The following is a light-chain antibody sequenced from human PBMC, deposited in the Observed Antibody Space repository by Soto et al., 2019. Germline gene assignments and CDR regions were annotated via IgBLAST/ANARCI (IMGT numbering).Light chain of an antibody. CDR2: DAS. CDR1: QSVSSY. V-gene: IGKV3-11*01. J-gene: IGKJ1*01. Sequence: EIVLTQSPATLSLSPGERATLSCRASQSVSSYLAWYQQKPGQAPRLLIYDASNMATGITARFSGSGSGTDFTLTISSLEPEDFAVYYCQQRSNWPPWTFGQGTKVEIK. CDR3: QQRSNWPPWT.